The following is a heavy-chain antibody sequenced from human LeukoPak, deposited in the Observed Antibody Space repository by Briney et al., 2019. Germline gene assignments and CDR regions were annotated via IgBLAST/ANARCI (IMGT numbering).Heavy chain of an antibody. CDR2: IYYSGST. J-gene: IGHJ4*02. D-gene: IGHD2-2*01. CDR1: GGSISSSSYY. CDR3: ARGGYCSSTSCFSLSL. Sequence: SETLSLTCTVSGGSISSSSYYWGWIRQPPGKGLEWIGSIYYSGSTYYNPSLKSRVTISVDTSKNQFSLWLTSVTAADTAVYYCARGGYCSSTSCFSLSLWGQGTLVSVSS. V-gene: IGHV4-39*07.